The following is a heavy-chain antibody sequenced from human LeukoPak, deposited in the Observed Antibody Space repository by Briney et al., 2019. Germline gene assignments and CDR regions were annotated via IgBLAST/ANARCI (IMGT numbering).Heavy chain of an antibody. V-gene: IGHV3-33*01. CDR1: GFTFSDYG. J-gene: IGHJ6*02. Sequence: PGRSLRLSCSASGFTFSDYGIHWVRQAPGKGLEWVSLIWYDGSKIYYADSVKGRFSISKDNSENAVYLQMNSLRAEDTAIYYCARGGATLGYYYYAMDAWGQGTTVTVSS. CDR2: IWYDGSKI. D-gene: IGHD1-26*01. CDR3: ARGGATLGYYYYAMDA.